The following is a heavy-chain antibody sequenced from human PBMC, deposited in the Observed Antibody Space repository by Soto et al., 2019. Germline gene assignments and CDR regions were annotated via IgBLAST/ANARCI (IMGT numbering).Heavy chain of an antibody. V-gene: IGHV1-18*01. D-gene: IGHD6-19*01. Sequence: QVQLVQSGAEVKKPGASVKVSCKASGYTFTSYGISWVRQAPGQGLEWMGWISAYNGNTNYAQKLQGRVTMTTDTSTSTAYMELRSLRSDDTAVYYCARILPIAVAGTKSYGMDVWGQGTTVTVSS. CDR3: ARILPIAVAGTKSYGMDV. J-gene: IGHJ6*02. CDR2: ISAYNGNT. CDR1: GYTFTSYG.